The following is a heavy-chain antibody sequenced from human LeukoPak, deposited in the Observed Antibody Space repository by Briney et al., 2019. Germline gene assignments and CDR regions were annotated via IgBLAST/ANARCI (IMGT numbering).Heavy chain of an antibody. J-gene: IGHJ4*02. CDR1: GFSVSSNY. CDR3: SRGDY. Sequence: GGSLRLSCAASGFSVSSNYMTWVRQPPGKGLEWVARIQSRTDGGTMDYAVAVKGRFTISRDDSKNTLYLQMNSLKTEDTAVYYCSRGDYWGQGTLVTVSS. V-gene: IGHV3-15*01. CDR2: IQSRTDGGTM.